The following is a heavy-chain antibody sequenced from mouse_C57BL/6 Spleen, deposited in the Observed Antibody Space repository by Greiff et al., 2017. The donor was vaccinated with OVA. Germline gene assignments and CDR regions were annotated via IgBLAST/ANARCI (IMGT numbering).Heavy chain of an antibody. V-gene: IGHV5-4*01. D-gene: IGHD2-1*01. J-gene: IGHJ4*01. CDR3: ARDGAMVTTAYYYAMDY. CDR1: GFTFSSYA. Sequence: EVQLVESGGGLVKPGGSLKLSCAASGFTFSSYAMSWVRQTPEKRLEWVATISDGGSYTYYPDNVKGRFTISRDNAKNNLYLQMSHLKSEDTAMYYCARDGAMVTTAYYYAMDYWGQGTSVTVSS. CDR2: ISDGGSYT.